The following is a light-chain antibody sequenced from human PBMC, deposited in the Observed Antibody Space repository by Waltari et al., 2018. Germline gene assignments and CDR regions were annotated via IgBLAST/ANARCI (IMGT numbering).Light chain of an antibody. V-gene: IGKV1-5*03. CDR1: ESVSSW. Sequence: DIQMTQSPSTLSASVGDRVSITCRASESVSSWLAWYQQRPGKSPTLLISKASSLQRGVPSRFSGSGSGREFTLTISGLQPDDSATYYCQQYDNYSPLTFGGGTKVEIK. CDR2: KAS. CDR3: QQYDNYSPLT. J-gene: IGKJ4*01.